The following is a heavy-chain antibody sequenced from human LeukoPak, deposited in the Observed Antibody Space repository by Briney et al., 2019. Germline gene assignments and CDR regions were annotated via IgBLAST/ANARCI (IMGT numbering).Heavy chain of an antibody. V-gene: IGHV4-39*01. D-gene: IGHD2-2*01. CDR2: IYYSGST. Sequence: SETLSLTCTVSGGSISSSSYHWGWIRQPPGKGLEWIGSIYYSGSTYYNPSLKSRVTISVDTSKNQFSLKLSSVTAADTAVYYCARHPGGVVPSWFAPWGQGTLVTVSS. J-gene: IGHJ5*02. CDR1: GGSISSSSYH. CDR3: ARHPGGVVPSWFAP.